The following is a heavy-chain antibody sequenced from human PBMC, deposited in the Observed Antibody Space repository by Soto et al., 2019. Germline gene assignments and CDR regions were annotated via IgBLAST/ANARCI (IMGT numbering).Heavy chain of an antibody. V-gene: IGHV4-34*01. Sequence: LSLTCAVYGGSFSGYYWSWIRQPPGKGLEWIGEINHSGSTNYNPSLKSRVTISVDTSKNQFSLKLSSVTAADTAVYYCARGHPYYYGSGSRKFDYWGQGTLVTVSS. J-gene: IGHJ4*02. CDR1: GGSFSGYY. CDR3: ARGHPYYYGSGSRKFDY. D-gene: IGHD3-10*01. CDR2: INHSGST.